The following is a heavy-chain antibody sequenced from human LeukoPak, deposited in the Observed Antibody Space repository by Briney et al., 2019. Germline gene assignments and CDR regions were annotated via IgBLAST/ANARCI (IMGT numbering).Heavy chain of an antibody. CDR2: IIPIFGTA. Sequence: SVKVSCKASGGTFSSYTISWVRQAPGQGLEWMGRIIPIFGTANYAQKFQGRVTITTDESTSTAYMELSSLRSEDTAVYYCARGDTAGAFDIWGQGTMVTVSS. J-gene: IGHJ3*02. CDR1: GGTFSSYT. D-gene: IGHD5-18*01. CDR3: ARGDTAGAFDI. V-gene: IGHV1-69*05.